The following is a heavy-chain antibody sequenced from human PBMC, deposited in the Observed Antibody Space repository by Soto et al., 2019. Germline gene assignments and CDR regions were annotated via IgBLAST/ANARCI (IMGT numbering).Heavy chain of an antibody. CDR3: ARDGESHCTNGVYLGQSE. CDR1: GGTFSSYT. J-gene: IGHJ4*02. V-gene: IGHV1-69*08. Sequence: QVQLVQSGAEVKKPGSSVKVSCKASGGTFSSYTISWVRQAPGQGLEWMGRIIPILGIANYAQKFQGRVTITADKSTSTAYMELSSLRSEDTAVYYCARDGESHCTNGVYLGQSEWGQGTLVTVSS. CDR2: IIPILGIA. D-gene: IGHD2-8*01.